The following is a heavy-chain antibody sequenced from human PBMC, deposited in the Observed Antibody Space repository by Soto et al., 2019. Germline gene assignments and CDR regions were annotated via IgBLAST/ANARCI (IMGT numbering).Heavy chain of an antibody. Sequence: GGSLRLSCAASGFTFSSYAMSWVRQAPGKGLEWVSAISGSGGSTYYAGSVKGRFTISRDNSKNTLYLQMNSLRAEDTAVYYCAKDRRHSDFWSGYHGDYWGQGTLVTVSS. CDR2: ISGSGGST. CDR3: AKDRRHSDFWSGYHGDY. V-gene: IGHV3-23*01. J-gene: IGHJ4*02. D-gene: IGHD3-3*01. CDR1: GFTFSSYA.